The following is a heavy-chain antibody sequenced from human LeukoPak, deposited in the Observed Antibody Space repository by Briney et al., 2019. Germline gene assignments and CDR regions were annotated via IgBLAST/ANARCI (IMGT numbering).Heavy chain of an antibody. J-gene: IGHJ6*02. D-gene: IGHD3-22*01. Sequence: GGALRLSCAASGFTFSNYWMTWVRQAPGKGLEWVANIKQDGSEKYYVDSVKGRFTISRDNAKNSLYLQMNSLRAEDTAVYYCARSETTYYYDSSVYFYYYYGMDVWGQGTTVTVSS. CDR1: GFTFSNYW. CDR3: ARSETTYYYDSSVYFYYYYGMDV. V-gene: IGHV3-7*01. CDR2: IKQDGSEK.